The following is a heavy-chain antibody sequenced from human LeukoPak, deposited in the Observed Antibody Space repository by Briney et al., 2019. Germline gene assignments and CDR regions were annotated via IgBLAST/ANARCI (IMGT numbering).Heavy chain of an antibody. CDR1: GFSFSSFW. Sequence: GGSLRLSCAASGFSFSSFWMHWVRQVPGQGLMWISRLNGAGTRTTYADSVKGRFTISRDNSKNTLYLQMNSLRAEDTAVYYCAKIDSSGYYGPWYNFDYWGQGTLVTVSS. CDR3: AKIDSSGYYGPWYNFDY. V-gene: IGHV3-74*01. J-gene: IGHJ4*02. CDR2: LNGAGTRT. D-gene: IGHD3-22*01.